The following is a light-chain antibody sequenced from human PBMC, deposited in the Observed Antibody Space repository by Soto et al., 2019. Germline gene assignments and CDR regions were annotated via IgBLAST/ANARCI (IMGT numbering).Light chain of an antibody. CDR2: GAS. CDR1: QSVSSN. CDR3: QQYNNLPL. Sequence: EIVMTQSPATLSVSPGERATLSCRASQSVSSNLAWYQQKPGQAPRLLIYGASTRATSIPARFSGSGSGTEFTLTISSLQSEDFAVHYCQQYNNLPLFGPGTKVDIK. J-gene: IGKJ3*01. V-gene: IGKV3-15*01.